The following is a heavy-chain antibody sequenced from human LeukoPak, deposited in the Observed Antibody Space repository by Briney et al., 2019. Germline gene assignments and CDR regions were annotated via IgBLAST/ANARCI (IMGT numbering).Heavy chain of an antibody. CDR1: GGFIGTFY. V-gene: IGHV4-59*01. CDR2: VYYSGST. D-gene: IGHD3-22*01. J-gene: IGHJ4*02. Sequence: SETLSLTCTVSGGFIGTFYWSWIRQPPGKGLEWIGYVYYSGSTSYNSSLKSRVIISVDTSKNQVSLRLSSVTAADTAVYYCARGLFSRDYYYYFDYWGQGTLVTVSS. CDR3: ARGLFSRDYYYYFDY.